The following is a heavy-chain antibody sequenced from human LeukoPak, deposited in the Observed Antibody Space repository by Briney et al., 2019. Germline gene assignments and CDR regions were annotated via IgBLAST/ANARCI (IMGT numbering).Heavy chain of an antibody. V-gene: IGHV3-66*01. Sequence: GGSLRLSCAASGFTVSSNYMSWVRQAPGKGLEWVSVIYSGGSTYYADSVKGRFTISRDNSKNTLYLQMNSLRAEDTAVYYCARDDYYDSSGYYRGWGQGTLVTVSS. CDR3: ARDDYYDSSGYYRG. D-gene: IGHD3-22*01. CDR2: IYSGGST. CDR1: GFTVSSNY. J-gene: IGHJ4*02.